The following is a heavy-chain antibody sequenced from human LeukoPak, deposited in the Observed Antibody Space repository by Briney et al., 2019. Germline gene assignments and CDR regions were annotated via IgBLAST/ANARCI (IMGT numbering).Heavy chain of an antibody. Sequence: ASVEVSCKASGYTFTSYDINWVRQATGQGLEWMGWMNPNSGNTGYAQKFQGRVTMTRNTSISTAYMELSSLRSEDTAVYYCARVNSGYDEFWFDPWGQGTLVTVSS. D-gene: IGHD5-12*01. J-gene: IGHJ5*02. V-gene: IGHV1-8*01. CDR2: MNPNSGNT. CDR3: ARVNSGYDEFWFDP. CDR1: GYTFTSYD.